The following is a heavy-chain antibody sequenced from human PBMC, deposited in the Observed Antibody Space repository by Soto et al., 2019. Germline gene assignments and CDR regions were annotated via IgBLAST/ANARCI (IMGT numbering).Heavy chain of an antibody. CDR2: IRSKAYGGTT. J-gene: IGHJ4*02. CDR1: GFTFGDYA. D-gene: IGHD5-12*01. V-gene: IGHV3-49*03. Sequence: PGGSLRLSCTASGFTFGDYAMSWFRQAPGKGLEWVGFIRSKAYGGTTEYAASVKGRFTISRDDSKSIVYLQMNSLKTEDTAVYYCTTNQEMATTFPFDYWGQVTLVTVSS. CDR3: TTNQEMATTFPFDY.